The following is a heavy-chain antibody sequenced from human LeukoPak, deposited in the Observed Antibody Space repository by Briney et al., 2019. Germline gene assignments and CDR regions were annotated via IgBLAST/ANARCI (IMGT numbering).Heavy chain of an antibody. V-gene: IGHV4-39*01. Sequence: GSLRLSCAASGFTFSSYEMNWVRQAPGKGLEWIGSIYYSGSTYYNPSLKSRVTISVDTSKNQFSLKLSSVTAADTAVYYCARRRNRRGMIFDYWGQGTLVTVSS. CDR3: ARRRNRRGMIFDY. D-gene: IGHD3-22*01. CDR1: GFTFSSYE. J-gene: IGHJ4*02. CDR2: IYYSGST.